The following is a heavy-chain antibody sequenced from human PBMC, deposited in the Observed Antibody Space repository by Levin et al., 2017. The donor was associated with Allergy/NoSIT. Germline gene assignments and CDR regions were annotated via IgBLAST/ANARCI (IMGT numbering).Heavy chain of an antibody. D-gene: IGHD3-10*01. CDR2: ISYDGSNK. J-gene: IGHJ4*02. Sequence: GESLKISCAASGFTFSSYGMHWVRQAPGKGLEWVAVISYDGSNKYYADSVKGRFTISRDNSKNTLYLQMNSLRAEDTAVYYCAKDGDYYGSGSPLDYWGQGTLVTVSS. CDR1: GFTFSSYG. CDR3: AKDGDYYGSGSPLDY. V-gene: IGHV3-30*18.